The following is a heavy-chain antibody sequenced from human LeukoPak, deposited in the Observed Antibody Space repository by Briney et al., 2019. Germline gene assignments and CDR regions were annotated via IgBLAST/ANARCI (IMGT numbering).Heavy chain of an antibody. Sequence: ASVKVSCKASGYTLTSYGISWVRQAPGQGLEWMGWSSAYNGNTKNAQKFQGRVTTNKDTSTTTAYMELRSLRSDDTAVYYCARDRSQLVDFDYWGQGTQVTVSA. CDR2: SSAYNGNT. CDR1: GYTLTSYG. CDR3: ARDRSQLVDFDY. D-gene: IGHD2-15*01. J-gene: IGHJ4*02. V-gene: IGHV1-18*01.